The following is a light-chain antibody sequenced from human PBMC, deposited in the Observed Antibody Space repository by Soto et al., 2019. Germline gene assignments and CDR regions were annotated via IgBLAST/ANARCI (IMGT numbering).Light chain of an antibody. CDR2: RDN. Sequence: QSVLTQPPSASATPGQRVTISCSGSSSNIGPNYVYWYQQFPGMAPQLLIYRDNQRPSGVPDRFSGSKSGTSASLAISGLRSEDEAGYYCAAWDDSLSSVLFGGGTKVTVL. CDR3: AAWDDSLSSVL. J-gene: IGLJ2*01. CDR1: SSNIGPNY. V-gene: IGLV1-47*01.